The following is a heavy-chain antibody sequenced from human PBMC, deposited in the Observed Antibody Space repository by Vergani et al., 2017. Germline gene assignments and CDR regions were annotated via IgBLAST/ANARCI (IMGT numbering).Heavy chain of an antibody. CDR1: GYTFTDYY. D-gene: IGHD3-10*01. Sequence: QVQLVQSGAEVKKPGASVKVSCKASGYTFTDYYIHWVRQAPGQGLEWMGWINPNSGGTNYAQKFQGRVTMTRDTSISTAYMELSRLRSDDTAVYYCASAPGVFRWGNYPLYXFDYWGQGTLVTVYS. CDR3: ASAPGVFRWGNYPLYXFDY. J-gene: IGHJ4*02. V-gene: IGHV1-2*02. CDR2: INPNSGGT.